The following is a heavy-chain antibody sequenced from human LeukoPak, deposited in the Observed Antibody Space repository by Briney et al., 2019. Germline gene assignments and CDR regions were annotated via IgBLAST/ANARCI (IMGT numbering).Heavy chain of an antibody. CDR3: ATGKINHNGAFDA. CDR2: INNFVQNT. D-gene: IGHD1-20*01. V-gene: IGHV3-23*05. Sequence: GGSLRLSCVGSGFSFGSYPMSWVRQAPGKGLEWVSSINNFVQNTYYADSVKGRFTISRDNSEKSLVLQMSSLRVEDTAVYYCATGKINHNGAFDAWGQGTRVTVSS. CDR1: GFSFGSYP. J-gene: IGHJ3*01.